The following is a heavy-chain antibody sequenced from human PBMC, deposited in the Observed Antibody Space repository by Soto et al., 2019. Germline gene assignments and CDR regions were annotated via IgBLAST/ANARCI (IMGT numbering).Heavy chain of an antibody. J-gene: IGHJ4*02. Sequence: QVQLVESGGGVVQPVTSLRLSCAASGFTFISYCMHWVRQAPGKGLEWVAIISNDGSNMYYADSVKGRFTISRDSSKNTLYLQMNSLRAEDKAVYFCAKDIGGLAGIDSWGQGTLVTVSS. CDR1: GFTFISYC. V-gene: IGHV3-30*18. CDR3: AKDIGGLAGIDS. CDR2: ISNDGSNM. D-gene: IGHD1-26*01.